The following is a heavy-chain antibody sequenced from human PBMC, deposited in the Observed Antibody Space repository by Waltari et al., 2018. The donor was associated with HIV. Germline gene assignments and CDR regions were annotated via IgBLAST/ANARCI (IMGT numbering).Heavy chain of an antibody. CDR3: ARRERPRGRGGMDV. Sequence: QVQLVQSGAEVKKPGSSVKVSCKASGGTFSSYAISWVRQAPGQGLEWMGGSIPNFGTANYAQKFQGRGTITADKATSTAYMELSSLRAEDTAGYYCARRERPRGRGGMDVSGQGTTVTVSS. V-gene: IGHV1-69*06. CDR1: GGTFSSYA. CDR2: SIPNFGTA. D-gene: IGHD6-25*01. J-gene: IGHJ6*02.